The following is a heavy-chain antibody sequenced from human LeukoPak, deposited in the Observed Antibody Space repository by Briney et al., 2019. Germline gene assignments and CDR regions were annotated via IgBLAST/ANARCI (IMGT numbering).Heavy chain of an antibody. J-gene: IGHJ6*03. CDR3: MDV. V-gene: IGHV4-59*11. Sequence: SGTLSLTCSVSGGPIISHYWSWIRQPPGKGLEWIGYISNSGSTDYNPSLRSRVTISINTSKNQFSLKLTSVTAADSAVYYYMDVWGRGTTVTVSS. CDR1: GGPIISHY. CDR2: ISNSGST.